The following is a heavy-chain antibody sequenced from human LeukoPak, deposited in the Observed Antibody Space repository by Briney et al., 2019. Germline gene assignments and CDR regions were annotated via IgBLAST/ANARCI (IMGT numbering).Heavy chain of an antibody. CDR1: GYTFTGYY. CDR3: ARGPQLLIAAAGYYSDY. J-gene: IGHJ4*02. D-gene: IGHD6-13*01. CDR2: INPNSGGT. V-gene: IGHV1-2*02. Sequence: ASVKVSCKASGYTFTGYYMHWVRQAPGQGLEWMGWINPNSGGTNYAQKFQGRVTMTRDTYISTAYMELSSLRSEDTAVYYCARGPQLLIAAAGYYSDYWGQGTLVTVSS.